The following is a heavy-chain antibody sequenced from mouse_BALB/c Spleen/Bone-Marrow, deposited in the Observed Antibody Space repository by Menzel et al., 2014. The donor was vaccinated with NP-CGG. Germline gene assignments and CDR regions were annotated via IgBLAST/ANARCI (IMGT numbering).Heavy chain of an antibody. CDR2: IYPGSGNT. CDR3: TRRRSLDY. J-gene: IGHJ2*01. Sequence: VQLQQSGTELVRPGTSVKISCKASGYAFTNYWLGWVKQRPGHGLEWIGDIYPGSGNTYYNEKFKGKATLTADKSSSTAYMQLSGLTFEDSAVYFCTRRRSLDYWGQGTTLTVSS. CDR1: GYAFTNYW. V-gene: IGHV1-63*01.